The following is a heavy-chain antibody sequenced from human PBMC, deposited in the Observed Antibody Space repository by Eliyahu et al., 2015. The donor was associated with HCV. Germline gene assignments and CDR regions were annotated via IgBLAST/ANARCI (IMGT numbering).Heavy chain of an antibody. V-gene: IGHV3-48*03. Sequence: EVQLVESGGGLVQPGGSLRLSSAXSGFXFRSYEMXWVRQAPGKGLEGISYISSSGSTIEYADSVKGRFTISRDNAKNSLYLQMNSLRVEDTAVYYCARGRQWSLTWYFDLWGRGTLVTVSS. D-gene: IGHD3-22*01. CDR3: ARGRQWSLTWYFDL. CDR1: GFXFRSYE. CDR2: ISSSGSTI. J-gene: IGHJ2*01.